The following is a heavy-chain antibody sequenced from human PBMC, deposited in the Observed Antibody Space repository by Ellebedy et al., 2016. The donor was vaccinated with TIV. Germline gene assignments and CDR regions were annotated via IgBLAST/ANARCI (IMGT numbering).Heavy chain of an antibody. D-gene: IGHD1-26*01. CDR1: GGSISSGGYC. Sequence: MPSETLSLTCTVSGGSISSGGYCWSWIRQHPGKGLEWIGYIYYSGATHYNPSLKSRVTISADTPKNQFSLRLKSVTAADTATYFCARHGTVGPTAYYYYSGLDVWGLGTTVTVSS. CDR2: IYYSGAT. CDR3: ARHGTVGPTAYYYYSGLDV. J-gene: IGHJ6*02. V-gene: IGHV4-39*01.